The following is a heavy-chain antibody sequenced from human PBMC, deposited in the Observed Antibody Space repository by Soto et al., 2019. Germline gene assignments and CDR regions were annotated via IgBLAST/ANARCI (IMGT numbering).Heavy chain of an antibody. CDR3: ARPRTTVITPLDAFDI. V-gene: IGHV3-33*08. CDR2: IWYDGSNK. D-gene: IGHD4-17*01. Sequence: GGSLRLSCAASGFTFSSYGMHWVRQAPGKGLEWVAGIWYDGSNKDYADSVKGRFTISRDNSKNTLYLQMNSLRVEDTAVYYCARPRTTVITPLDAFDIWGQGTMVTVSS. J-gene: IGHJ3*02. CDR1: GFTFSSYG.